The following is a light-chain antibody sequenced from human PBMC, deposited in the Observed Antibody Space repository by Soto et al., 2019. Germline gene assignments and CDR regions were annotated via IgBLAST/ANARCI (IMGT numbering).Light chain of an antibody. CDR3: QHYGNSPPYYT. J-gene: IGKJ3*01. CDR1: QSVSSSF. Sequence: EIVLTQSPGTLSLSPGERATLSCRASQSVSSSFLAWYQQRPGQAPRLLIFGASYRATGIPDRFSGSGSGTDFNLTISRLESEDFAVYYCQHYGNSPPYYTFGPGTNVDS. V-gene: IGKV3-20*01. CDR2: GAS.